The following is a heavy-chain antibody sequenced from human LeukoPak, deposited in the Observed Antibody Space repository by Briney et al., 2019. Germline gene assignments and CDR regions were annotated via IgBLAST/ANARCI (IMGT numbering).Heavy chain of an antibody. CDR3: ARWASGSYYDAFDI. CDR1: GFIFSDYY. Sequence: GGSLRLSCAASGFIFSDYYMNWVRQAPGKGLEWVSYISSSGSTIYYADSVKGRFTISRDNAKNSLYLEMNSLRAEDTAVYYCARWASGSYYDAFDIWGQGTMVTVSS. V-gene: IGHV3-11*04. J-gene: IGHJ3*02. CDR2: ISSSGSTI. D-gene: IGHD1-26*01.